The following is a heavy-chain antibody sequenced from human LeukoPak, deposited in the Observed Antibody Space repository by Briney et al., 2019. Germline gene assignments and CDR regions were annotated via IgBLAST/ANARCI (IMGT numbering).Heavy chain of an antibody. Sequence: ASVKVSCKASGYTFTSYYMHWVRQAPGQGLEWMGIINPSGGSTSYAQKFQGRVTMTRDTSISTAYMELSRLRSDDTAVYYCAREDCSSTSCYIDYWGQGTLVTVSS. J-gene: IGHJ4*02. D-gene: IGHD2-2*01. CDR1: GYTFTSYY. CDR2: INPSGGST. CDR3: AREDCSSTSCYIDY. V-gene: IGHV1-46*01.